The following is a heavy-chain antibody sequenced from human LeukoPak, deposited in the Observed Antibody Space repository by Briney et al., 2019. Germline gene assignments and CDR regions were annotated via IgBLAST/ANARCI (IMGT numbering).Heavy chain of an antibody. J-gene: IGHJ4*02. D-gene: IGHD6-13*01. V-gene: IGHV4-34*01. CDR2: INHSGST. CDR1: GGSFSGYY. CDR3: ARAIAAAAPDY. Sequence: SETLSLTCAVYGGSFSGYYWSRIRQPPGKGLEWIGEINHSGSTNYNPSLKSRVTISVDTSKNQFSLRLSSVTAADTAVYYCARAIAAAAPDYWGQGTLVTVSS.